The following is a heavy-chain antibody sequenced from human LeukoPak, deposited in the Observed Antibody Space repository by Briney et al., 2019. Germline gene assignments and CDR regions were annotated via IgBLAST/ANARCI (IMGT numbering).Heavy chain of an antibody. J-gene: IGHJ6*02. V-gene: IGHV1-69*13. CDR3: AKEESRSFYDSSGYSFYYYGMDV. CDR1: GGTFSSTA. Sequence: GASVKVSCKASGGTFSSTAISWVRQAPGQGLEWMGGIVPIFGTANYAQKFQGRVTITADESTNTACMELSSLRSEDTAVYYCAKEESRSFYDSSGYSFYYYGMDVWGQGTTVTVSS. CDR2: IVPIFGTA. D-gene: IGHD3-22*01.